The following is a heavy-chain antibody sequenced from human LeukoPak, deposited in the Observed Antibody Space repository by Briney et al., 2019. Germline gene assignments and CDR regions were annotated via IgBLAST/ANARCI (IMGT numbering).Heavy chain of an antibody. J-gene: IGHJ3*02. V-gene: IGHV4-61*02. CDR2: IYTSGST. D-gene: IGHD2-2*01. Sequence: KPSETLSLTCTVSGGSISSGDYWSWIRQPAGKGLEWIGRIYTSGSTNYSPSLKSRVTISVDTSKNQFSLKLTSVTAADTAVYYCARGLGCSSTSCYSAFDIWGQGTMATVSS. CDR1: GGSISSGDY. CDR3: ARGLGCSSTSCYSAFDI.